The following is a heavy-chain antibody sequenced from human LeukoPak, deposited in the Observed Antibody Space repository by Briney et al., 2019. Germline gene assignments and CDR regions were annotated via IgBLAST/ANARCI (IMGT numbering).Heavy chain of an antibody. D-gene: IGHD2-15*01. CDR3: ASPVVAADAFDI. CDR1: GFTFSSHT. CDR2: ISSSSYI. V-gene: IGHV3-21*01. Sequence: GGSLRLSCAASGFTFSSHTMNWVRQAPGKGLEWVSSISSSSYIYYADSVKGRFTISRDNSKNTLYLQMNSLRAEDTAVYYCASPVVAADAFDIWGQGTMVTVSS. J-gene: IGHJ3*02.